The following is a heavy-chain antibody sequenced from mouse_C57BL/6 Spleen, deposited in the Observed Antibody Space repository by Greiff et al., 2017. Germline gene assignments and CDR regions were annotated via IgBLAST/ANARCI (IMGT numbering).Heavy chain of an antibody. CDR2: ISDGGSYT. Sequence: EVKVVESGGGLVKPGGSLKLSCAASGFTFSSYAMSWVRQTPEKRLEWVATISDGGSYTYYPDNVKGRFTISRDNAKNHLYLQMSHLKSEDTAMYSCARDRCFAYWGQGTLVTVSA. J-gene: IGHJ3*01. V-gene: IGHV5-4*01. CDR1: GFTFSSYA. CDR3: ARDRCFAY.